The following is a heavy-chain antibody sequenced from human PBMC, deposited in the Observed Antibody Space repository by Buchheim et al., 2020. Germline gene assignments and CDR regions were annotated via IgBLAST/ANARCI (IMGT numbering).Heavy chain of an antibody. CDR1: GYSFTSYW. Sequence: EVQLVQSGAEVKKPGESLRISCKGSGYSFTSYWISWVRQMPGKGLEWMGRIDPSDYYTNYSPSFKGHVTISADKSISTAYLQWSSLKASDTAMYYCARQPIAAAGTGDYYYYGMDVWGQGTT. CDR3: ARQPIAAAGTGDYYYYGMDV. CDR2: IDPSDYYT. J-gene: IGHJ6*02. D-gene: IGHD6-13*01. V-gene: IGHV5-10-1*03.